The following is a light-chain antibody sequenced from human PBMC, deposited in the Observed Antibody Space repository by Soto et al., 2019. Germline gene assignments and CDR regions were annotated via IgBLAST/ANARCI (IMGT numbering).Light chain of an antibody. J-gene: IGLJ2*01. V-gene: IGLV1-44*01. CDR2: SDN. Sequence: QSVLTQPPSASGTPGQRVTISCSGSSSNVGSNFVNWYQHLPGTAPKLLIHSDNRRPSGVPDRFSGSKSGTSASLAISGLQSEEEADYYCAAWDDSLNGPLFGGGTKLTVL. CDR3: AAWDDSLNGPL. CDR1: SSNVGSNF.